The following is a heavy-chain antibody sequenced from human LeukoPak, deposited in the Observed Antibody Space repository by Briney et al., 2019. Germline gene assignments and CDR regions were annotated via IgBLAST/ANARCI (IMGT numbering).Heavy chain of an antibody. Sequence: PGGSLRLSCAVSGFTVSNNFMSWVRQAPGKGLEWISSLYAGGGTPYADSVKGRFTISRDNSKNTLYLQMNRLRAEDTAFYFCASDLVRGYTYGAPGGYWGQGTLVTVSS. CDR3: ASDLVRGYTYGAPGGY. V-gene: IGHV3-66*01. D-gene: IGHD5-18*01. J-gene: IGHJ4*02. CDR1: GFTVSNNF. CDR2: LYAGGGT.